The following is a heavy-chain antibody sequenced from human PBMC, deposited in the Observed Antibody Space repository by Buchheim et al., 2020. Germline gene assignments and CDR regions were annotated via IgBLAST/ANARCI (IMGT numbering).Heavy chain of an antibody. V-gene: IGHV4-61*02. CDR1: GGSISSGSYY. J-gene: IGHJ6*02. Sequence: QVQLQESGPGLVKPSQTLSLTCTVSGGSISSGSYYWSWIRQPAGKGLEWIGRIYTSGSTNYNPSLKSRVTISVDTSKNQFSLKLSSVTAADTAVYYCARERYSSGWSYYYGMDVWGQGTT. CDR3: ARERYSSGWSYYYGMDV. CDR2: IYTSGST. D-gene: IGHD6-19*01.